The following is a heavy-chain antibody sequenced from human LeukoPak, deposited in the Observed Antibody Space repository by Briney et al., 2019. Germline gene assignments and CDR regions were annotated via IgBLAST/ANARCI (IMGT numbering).Heavy chain of an antibody. CDR2: IKQDGSEK. D-gene: IGHD3-22*01. J-gene: IGHJ4*02. CDR3: VVPYYDSSGYYYFDY. CDR1: GFTFSSYW. V-gene: IGHV3-7*01. Sequence: GGSLRLSCAASGFTFSSYWMSWVRQAPGKGLEWVANIKQDGSEKYYVDSVKGRFIISRDNAKNSLYLQMNSLRAEDTAVYYCVVPYYDSSGYYYFDYWGQGTLVTVSS.